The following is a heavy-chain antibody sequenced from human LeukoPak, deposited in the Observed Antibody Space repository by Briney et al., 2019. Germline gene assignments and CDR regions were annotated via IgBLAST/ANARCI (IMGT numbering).Heavy chain of an antibody. D-gene: IGHD2-15*01. CDR1: GYSISSGYY. Sequence: KSSETLSLTCAVSGYSISSGYYWGWIRQPPGKGLEWIGSIYHSGSTYYNPSLKSRVTISVDTSKNQFSLKLSSVTAADTAVYYCARHLMYGHCSGGSCHSGFDPWGQGTLVTVSS. V-gene: IGHV4-38-2*01. CDR3: ARHLMYGHCSGGSCHSGFDP. CDR2: IYHSGST. J-gene: IGHJ5*02.